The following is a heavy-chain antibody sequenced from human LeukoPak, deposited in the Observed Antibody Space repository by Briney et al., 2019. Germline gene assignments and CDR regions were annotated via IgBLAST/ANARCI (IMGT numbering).Heavy chain of an antibody. J-gene: IGHJ4*02. D-gene: IGHD3-10*01. CDR3: AKVAHYYYGSESYYFFEH. Sequence: GGSLRLSCAASGFTFSSYSMNWVRQAPGKGLEWVSSISSSSSYIYYADSVKGRFTISRDNAKNSLYLQMNSLRVEDTATYYCAKVAHYYYGSESYYFFEHWGQGTPVTASS. V-gene: IGHV3-21*01. CDR1: GFTFSSYS. CDR2: ISSSSSYI.